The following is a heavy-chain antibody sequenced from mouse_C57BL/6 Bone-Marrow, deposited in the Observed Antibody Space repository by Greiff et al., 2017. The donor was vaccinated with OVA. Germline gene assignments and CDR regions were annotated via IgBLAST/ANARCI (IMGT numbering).Heavy chain of an antibody. J-gene: IGHJ3*01. D-gene: IGHD2-2*01. V-gene: IGHV1-4*01. Sequence: QVQLQQPGAELARPGASVKMSCKASGYTFTSYTMHWVKQRPGQGLEWIGYINPSSGYTKYNQKFKDKATLTADKSSSTAYMQLSSLTSEDSAVYYCAFYGYDEGFAYWGQGTLVTVSA. CDR1: GYTFTSYT. CDR2: INPSSGYT. CDR3: AFYGYDEGFAY.